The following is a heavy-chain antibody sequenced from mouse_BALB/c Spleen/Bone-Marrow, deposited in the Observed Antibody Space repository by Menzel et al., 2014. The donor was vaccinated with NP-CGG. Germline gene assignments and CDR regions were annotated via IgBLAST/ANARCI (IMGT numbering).Heavy chain of an antibody. J-gene: IGHJ4*01. V-gene: IGHV1-82*01. CDR1: GYAFSSSW. CDR3: ARFRWGIYREGAMDY. Sequence: VQLQQSGPELVKPGASVKVSCKASGYAFSSSWMNWVKQRPGQGLEWIGRIYPGDGDTNYNGKFKGKATLTADKSSSTAYMQLSSLTSVDSAVYFCARFRWGIYREGAMDYWGQGTSVTVSS. D-gene: IGHD2-1*01. CDR2: IYPGDGDT.